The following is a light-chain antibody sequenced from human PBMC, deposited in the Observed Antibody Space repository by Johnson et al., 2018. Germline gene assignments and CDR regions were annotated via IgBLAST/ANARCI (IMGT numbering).Light chain of an antibody. J-gene: IGLJ1*01. Sequence: QSVLTQPPSVSADPGQQVTISCSGSSYNLGNNYVSWCQQLPGTAPKLLIYENNKRPSGIPDRFSGSKSGTSAPLGITGLQTGDEADYYCGTWDSSLNAGNVFGTGTKVTVL. CDR1: SYNLGNNY. CDR3: GTWDSSLNAGNV. V-gene: IGLV1-51*02. CDR2: ENN.